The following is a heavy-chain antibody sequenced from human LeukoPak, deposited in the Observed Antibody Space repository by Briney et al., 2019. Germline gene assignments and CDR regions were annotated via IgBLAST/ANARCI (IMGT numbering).Heavy chain of an antibody. CDR3: ARLTGYSSESWFDP. CDR2: IYYSGST. Sequence: SETLSLTCSVSGGSISTYYWTWIRQPPGKGLEWIGYIYYSGSTNYNPSLKSRVTISLDTSKNQFSLKLSSVTAADTAVYYCARLTGYSSESWFDPWGQGTLVTVSS. D-gene: IGHD3-9*01. V-gene: IGHV4-59*01. J-gene: IGHJ5*02. CDR1: GGSISTYY.